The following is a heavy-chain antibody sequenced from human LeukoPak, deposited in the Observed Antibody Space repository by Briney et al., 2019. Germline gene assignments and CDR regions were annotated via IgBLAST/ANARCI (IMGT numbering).Heavy chain of an antibody. V-gene: IGHV3-30*04. CDR3: ARESVARGLFDY. Sequence: GGSLRLSCAASGFTFSTYVMHWVRQAPGKGLEWVAVISKDGSNEDYADSVKGRFSISRDNSKNTLFLQMNSLRVEDTAVYYCARESVARGLFDYWGQGTLVTVSS. CDR1: GFTFSTYV. CDR2: ISKDGSNE. J-gene: IGHJ4*02. D-gene: IGHD5-12*01.